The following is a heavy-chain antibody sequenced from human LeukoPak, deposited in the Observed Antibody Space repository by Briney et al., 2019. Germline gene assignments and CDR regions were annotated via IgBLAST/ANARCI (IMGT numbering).Heavy chain of an antibody. V-gene: IGHV6-1*01. Sequence: SQTLSLTCAISGDSVSSNSAAWNWIRQSPSRGLEWLGRTYYRSKWHNDYAVSVKSRITINPDTSKNQFSLQLNSVTPEDTAVYYCARDEYCSGGSCQGGMDVWGQGTTVTVSS. D-gene: IGHD2-15*01. J-gene: IGHJ6*02. CDR3: ARDEYCSGGSCQGGMDV. CDR2: TYYRSKWHN. CDR1: GDSVSSNSAA.